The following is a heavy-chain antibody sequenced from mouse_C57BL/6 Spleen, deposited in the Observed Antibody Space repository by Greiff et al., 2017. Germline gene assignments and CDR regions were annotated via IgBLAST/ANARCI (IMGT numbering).Heavy chain of an antibody. D-gene: IGHD4-1*01. CDR1: GFNIKDDY. Sequence: EVQLQQSGAELVRPGASVKLSCTASGFNIKDDYMHWVKQRPEQGLEWIGWIDPENGDTEYASKFQGKATITADTSSNTAYLQLSSLTSEDTAVYYCTTRLTGNAYWGQGTLVTVSA. CDR3: TTRLTGNAY. J-gene: IGHJ3*01. V-gene: IGHV14-4*01. CDR2: IDPENGDT.